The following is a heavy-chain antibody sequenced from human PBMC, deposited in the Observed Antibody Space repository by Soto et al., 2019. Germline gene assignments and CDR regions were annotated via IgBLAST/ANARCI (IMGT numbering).Heavy chain of an antibody. CDR2: IYYSGST. D-gene: IGHD6-13*01. Sequence: ALPLTATVSGCIITRGGYYFSCIRHEPGQGLEWIGYIYYSGSTYYNPSLKSRVTISVDTSKNQFSLKLSSVTAADTAVYYCARTTYSSSWYTHYYYYGMDVWGQGSTVT. J-gene: IGHJ6*02. V-gene: IGHV4-31*03. CDR1: GCIITRGGYY. CDR3: ARTTYSSSWYTHYYYYGMDV.